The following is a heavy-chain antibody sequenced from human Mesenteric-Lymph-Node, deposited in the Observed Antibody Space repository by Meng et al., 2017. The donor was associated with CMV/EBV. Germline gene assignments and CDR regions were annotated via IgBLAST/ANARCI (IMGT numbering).Heavy chain of an antibody. J-gene: IGHJ4*02. CDR1: GGSFSGYY. CDR2: INHSGST. Sequence: GQLHQWGAGLLRPSVTLSVTCAVYGGSFSGYYWNWIRQSPEKGLEWIGEINHSGSTTYNPSFTSRIIISVDTSTNQISLNMSSVTAADTAVYYCARGSSYDILTGYFDYWGQGALVTVSS. D-gene: IGHD3-9*01. CDR3: ARGSSYDILTGYFDY. V-gene: IGHV4-34*01.